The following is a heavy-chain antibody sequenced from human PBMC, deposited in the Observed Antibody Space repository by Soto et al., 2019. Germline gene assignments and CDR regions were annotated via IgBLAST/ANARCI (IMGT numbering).Heavy chain of an antibody. D-gene: IGHD2-2*01. V-gene: IGHV3-23*01. Sequence: PGGSLRLSCAGSGFILNNYARTWVRQAPSEGLEWVSTLTSDDTTYYADSVKGRFTISRDISKNTLYLLLNNLRVEDTAAYYCEKGSTSCPYHYIEVWGQGSMDTVSS. CDR3: EKGSTSCPYHYIEV. CDR2: LTSDDTT. CDR1: GFILNNYA. J-gene: IGHJ6*03.